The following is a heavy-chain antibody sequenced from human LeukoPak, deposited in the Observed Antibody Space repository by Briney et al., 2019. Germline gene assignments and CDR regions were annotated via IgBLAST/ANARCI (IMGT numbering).Heavy chain of an antibody. CDR3: ARDPLSTYDFDI. CDR1: GGSITNSY. J-gene: IGHJ3*02. V-gene: IGHV4-59*01. CDR2: INYSGST. Sequence: KPSETLSLTCTASGGSITNSYWNWIRQSPGKGLEWIGYINYSGSTNYNPSLKSRVTISVDTSKNQFSLKLSFVTAADTAVYFCARDPLSTYDFDIWGQGTMVTVSS.